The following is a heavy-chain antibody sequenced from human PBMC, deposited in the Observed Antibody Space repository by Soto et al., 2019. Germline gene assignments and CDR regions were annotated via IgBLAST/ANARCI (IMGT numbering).Heavy chain of an antibody. D-gene: IGHD3-10*01. V-gene: IGHV5-51*01. CDR3: AGAMVRGKNYYGVDV. CDR2: IYPGDSDT. Sequence: GESLKISCKGSGYSFTNYWIGWVRQMPGKGLEWMGIIYPGDSDTRYSPSFQGQVTISADKSISTAYLQWSSLKASDTAMYYCAGAMVRGKNYYGVDVWGQGTTVTVSS. J-gene: IGHJ6*02. CDR1: GYSFTNYW.